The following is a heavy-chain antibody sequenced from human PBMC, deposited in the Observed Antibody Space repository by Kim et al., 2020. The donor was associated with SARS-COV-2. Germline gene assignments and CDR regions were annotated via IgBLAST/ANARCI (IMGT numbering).Heavy chain of an antibody. J-gene: IGHJ6*03. CDR2: ISYSGGT. D-gene: IGHD6-6*01. Sequence: SETLSLTCTVSGASISSYSWSWIRQSPGKGLEWIGYISYSGGTNYNPSLKSQVTISVDMSRNQFSLRLSSVTAADTAVYYCATQLARDYHYYMDVWGKGTTVAVSS. CDR1: GASISSYS. V-gene: IGHV4-59*01. CDR3: ATQLARDYHYYMDV.